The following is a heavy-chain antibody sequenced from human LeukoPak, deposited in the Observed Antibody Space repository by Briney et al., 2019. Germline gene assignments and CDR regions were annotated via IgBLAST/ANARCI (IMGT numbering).Heavy chain of an antibody. V-gene: IGHV1-69*05. CDR2: IIPIFGTA. CDR3: AREGGGPGGGGYYFDY. CDR1: GGTFSSYA. J-gene: IGHJ4*02. Sequence: SVKVSCKASGGTFSSYAISWVRQAPGQGLEWMGGIIPIFGTANYAQKFQGRVTITTDESTSTAYMELSSLRSEDTAVYYCAREGGGPGGGGYYFDYWGQGTLVTVSS. D-gene: IGHD3-10*01.